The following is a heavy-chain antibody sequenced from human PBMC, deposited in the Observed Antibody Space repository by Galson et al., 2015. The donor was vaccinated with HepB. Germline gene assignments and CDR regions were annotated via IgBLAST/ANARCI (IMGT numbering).Heavy chain of an antibody. CDR3: ARAEMEYQLLLGGYYGMDV. CDR2: ISAYNGNT. D-gene: IGHD2-2*01. CDR1: GYTFTSYG. Sequence: SVKVSCKASGYTFTSYGISWVRQAPGQGLEWMGWISAYNGNTNYAQKLQGRVTMTTDTSTSTAYMELRSLRSDDTAAYYCARAEMEYQLLLGGYYGMDVWGQGTTVTVSS. V-gene: IGHV1-18*01. J-gene: IGHJ6*02.